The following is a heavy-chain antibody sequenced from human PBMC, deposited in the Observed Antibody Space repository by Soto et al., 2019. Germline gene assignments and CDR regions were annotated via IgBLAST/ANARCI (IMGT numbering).Heavy chain of an antibody. CDR1: GFTFSSYG. J-gene: IGHJ5*02. V-gene: IGHV3-33*01. CDR3: AVHPDIVVVPAAENWFDP. CDR2: IWYDGSNK. Sequence: PGGSLRLSCAASGFTFSSYGMHWVRQAPGKGLEWVAVIWYDGSNKYYADSVKGRFTISRDNSKNTLYLQMNSLRAEDTAVYYCAVHPDIVVVPAAENWFDPWGQGTLVTVSS. D-gene: IGHD2-2*01.